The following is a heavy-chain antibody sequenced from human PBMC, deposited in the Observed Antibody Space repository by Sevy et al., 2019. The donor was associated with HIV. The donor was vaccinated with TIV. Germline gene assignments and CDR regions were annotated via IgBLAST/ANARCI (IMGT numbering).Heavy chain of an antibody. CDR3: ARASLFAGFPYYFDY. V-gene: IGHV3-48*02. CDR1: GFTFSSYS. Sequence: LSLTCAASGFTFSSYSMNWVRQAPGKGLEWVSYISSSSSTIYYADSVKGRFTISRDNAKNSLYLQMNSLRDEDTAVYYCARASLFAGFPYYFDYWGQGTLVTVSS. CDR2: ISSSSSTI. D-gene: IGHD3-3*01. J-gene: IGHJ4*02.